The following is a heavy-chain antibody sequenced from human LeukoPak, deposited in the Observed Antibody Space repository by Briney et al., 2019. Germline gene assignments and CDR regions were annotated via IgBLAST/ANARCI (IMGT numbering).Heavy chain of an antibody. D-gene: IGHD2-2*01. CDR2: ISYDGSNK. Sequence: PGGSLRLSCAASGFTFSSYAMHWVRQAPGKGLEWVAVISYDGSNKYYADSVKGRFTISRDNSKNMLYLQMNSLRAEDTAVYYCARTIVVPAAILDYWGQGTLVTVSS. J-gene: IGHJ4*02. V-gene: IGHV3-30*04. CDR3: ARTIVVPAAILDY. CDR1: GFTFSSYA.